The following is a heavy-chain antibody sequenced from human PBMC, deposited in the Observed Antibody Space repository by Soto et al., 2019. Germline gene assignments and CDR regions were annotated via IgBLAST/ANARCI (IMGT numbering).Heavy chain of an antibody. V-gene: IGHV1-69*12. J-gene: IGHJ6*02. CDR1: GGTFSSYA. CDR2: IIPIFGTA. CDR3: ARAEMATIKLVGYGMDV. Sequence: QVQLVQSGAEVKKPGSSVKVSCKASGGTFSSYAISWVRQAPGQGLEWMGGIIPIFGTANYAQKFQGRVTITADESTSTAYMERSSLRSEDTAVYYCARAEMATIKLVGYGMDVWGQGTTVTVSS. D-gene: IGHD5-12*01.